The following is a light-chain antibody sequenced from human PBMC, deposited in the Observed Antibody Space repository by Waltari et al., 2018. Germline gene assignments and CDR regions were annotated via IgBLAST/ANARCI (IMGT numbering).Light chain of an antibody. CDR2: RAT. CDR1: QDIFNW. CDR3: QQHNNYPVT. J-gene: IGKJ4*01. Sequence: DVQMTQSPSSLSVSVGDRVTISCRASQDIFNWLTWYQQKPGKAPNLLIYRATNLKTGIPSRFSARGSGTDFSLTISRLQPEDVATYYCQQHNNYPVTFGGGTKMEIK. V-gene: IGKV1-33*01.